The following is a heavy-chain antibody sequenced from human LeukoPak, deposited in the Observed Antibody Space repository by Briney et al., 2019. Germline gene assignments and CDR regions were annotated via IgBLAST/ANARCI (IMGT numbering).Heavy chain of an antibody. Sequence: ASVKVSCKASGYTFTSYGISWVRQAPGQGLEWMGWISAYNGNTNYTQELQGRVTMTTDTSTSTAYMEQRSLRSDDTAVYYCARTYYDFWSGYYPFDYWGQGTLVTVSS. D-gene: IGHD3-3*01. V-gene: IGHV1-18*01. CDR3: ARTYYDFWSGYYPFDY. CDR1: GYTFTSYG. J-gene: IGHJ4*02. CDR2: ISAYNGNT.